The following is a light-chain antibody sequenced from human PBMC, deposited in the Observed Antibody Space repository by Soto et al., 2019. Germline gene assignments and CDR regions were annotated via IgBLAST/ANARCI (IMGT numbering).Light chain of an antibody. V-gene: IGKV3-15*01. CDR1: QSVSSN. CDR2: GAS. CDR3: QQYNNWPRT. Sequence: EIVMKQSPASLSVSPGERATLSCRASQSVSSNLAWYQQKPGQAPRLLIYGASTRATGIPARFSGSGSGTDFTLTISSLHSEDFAVYDCQQYNNWPRTVGQVTKVEI. J-gene: IGKJ1*01.